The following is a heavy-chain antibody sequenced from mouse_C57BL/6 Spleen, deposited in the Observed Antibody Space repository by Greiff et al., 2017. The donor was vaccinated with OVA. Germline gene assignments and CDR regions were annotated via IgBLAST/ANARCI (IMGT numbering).Heavy chain of an antibody. CDR2: IDPNSGGT. Sequence: VQLQQPGAELVKPGASVKLSCKASGYTFTSYWMHWVKQRPGRGLEWIGRIDPNSGGTKYNEKFKSKATLTVDKPSSTAYMQLSSLTSEDSAVYYCARWRIDSYFYWYFDVWGTGTTVTVSS. D-gene: IGHD2-12*01. J-gene: IGHJ1*03. CDR3: ARWRIDSYFYWYFDV. CDR1: GYTFTSYW. V-gene: IGHV1-72*01.